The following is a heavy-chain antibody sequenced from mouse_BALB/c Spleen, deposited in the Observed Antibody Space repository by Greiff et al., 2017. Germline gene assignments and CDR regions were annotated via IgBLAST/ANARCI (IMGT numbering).Heavy chain of an antibody. CDR1: GFTFSSYA. CDR3: ARQGSSPAMDY. Sequence: EVKLQESGGGLVKPGGSLKLSCAASGFTFSSYAMSWVRQTPEKRLEWVATISSGGSYTYYPDSVKGRFTISRDNAKNTLYLQMSSLRSEDTAMYYCARQGSSPAMDYWGQGTSVTVSS. D-gene: IGHD1-1*01. J-gene: IGHJ4*01. V-gene: IGHV5-9-3*01. CDR2: ISSGGSYT.